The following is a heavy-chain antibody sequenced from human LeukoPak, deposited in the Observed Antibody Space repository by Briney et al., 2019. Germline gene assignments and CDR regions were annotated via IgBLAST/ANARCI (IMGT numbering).Heavy chain of an antibody. J-gene: IGHJ3*02. CDR2: INSDGSNT. CDR3: GRGGNGIDI. V-gene: IGHV3-74*01. D-gene: IGHD2-8*01. Sequence: PGGSLRLSCAASGFTFSHHLMHWVRQAPGKGLVWVSRINSDGSNTNSYADSVKGRFIISRDNAKNTLYLQMNSLRAEDTAVYFCGRGGNGIDIWGQGTTVIVSS. CDR1: GFTFSHHL.